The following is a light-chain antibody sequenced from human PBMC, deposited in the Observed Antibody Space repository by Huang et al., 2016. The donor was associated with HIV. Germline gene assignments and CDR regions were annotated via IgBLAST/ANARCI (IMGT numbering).Light chain of an antibody. V-gene: IGKV3-11*01. CDR1: QSVGNF. CDR3: QQRSSWPPFT. Sequence: EILLTQSPATLSLSPGERATLSCRASQSVGNFLAWYQQRPGQPPRLLIYDASTRAPGIPDRFSGSGSDTDFTLTISSLESEDFAVYYCQQRSSWPPFTFGPGTKVDI. J-gene: IGKJ3*01. CDR2: DAS.